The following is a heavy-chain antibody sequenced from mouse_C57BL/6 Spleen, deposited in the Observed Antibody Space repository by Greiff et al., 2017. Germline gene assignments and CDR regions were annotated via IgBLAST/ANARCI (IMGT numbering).Heavy chain of an antibody. CDR1: DFPFSDFG. V-gene: IGHV5-17*01. D-gene: IGHD1-1*01. J-gene: IGHJ2*01. Sequence: LVESGGGLLKLGGSLNLSCPPSDFPFSDFGMPWFRRAPEKGLEWFPYISSGSSTIYYADPVKGRFTISRDNAKNTLFLQMTSLRSEDTAMYYCARKGNYYGSSTYFDYWGQGTTLTVSS. CDR2: ISSGSSTI. CDR3: ARKGNYYGSSTYFDY.